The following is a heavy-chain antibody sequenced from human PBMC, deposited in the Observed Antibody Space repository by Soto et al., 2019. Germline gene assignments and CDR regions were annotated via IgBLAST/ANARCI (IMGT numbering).Heavy chain of an antibody. Sequence: SETLSLTCIVSGGSISSYYWSWIRQPPGKGLEWIGYIYYSGSTNYNPSLKSRVTISVDTSKNQFSLKLSSVTAADTAVYYCARVTTMVRGVIVTSLLDPWGQGTLVTVSS. CDR1: GGSISSYY. V-gene: IGHV4-59*01. CDR3: ARVTTMVRGVIVTSLLDP. D-gene: IGHD3-10*01. CDR2: IYYSGST. J-gene: IGHJ5*02.